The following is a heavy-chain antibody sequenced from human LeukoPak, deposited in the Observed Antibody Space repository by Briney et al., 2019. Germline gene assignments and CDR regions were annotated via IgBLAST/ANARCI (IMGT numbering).Heavy chain of an antibody. CDR2: ISAYNGNT. V-gene: IGHV1-18*01. J-gene: IGHJ4*02. CDR1: GYTFTSYG. Sequence: ASVKVSCKASGYTFTSYGISWVRQAPGQGLEWMGWISAYNGNTNYAQKLQGRVTMTTDTSTSTAYMELRSLRSDDTAVYYCARDSSIAARQGVVVYWGQGTLVTVSS. CDR3: ARDSSIAARQGVVVY. D-gene: IGHD6-6*01.